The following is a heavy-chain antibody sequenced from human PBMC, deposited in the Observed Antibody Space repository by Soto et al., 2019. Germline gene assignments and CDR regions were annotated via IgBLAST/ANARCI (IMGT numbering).Heavy chain of an antibody. D-gene: IGHD3-16*02. CDR2: IYHSGST. CDR1: GYSISSGYY. CDR3: ARGGLRGDYVWGSYRYDWFDP. Sequence: KPSETLSLTCAVSGYSISSGYYWGWIRQPPGKGLEWIGSIYHSGSTYYNPSLKSRVTISVDTSKNQFSLKLSSVTAADTAAYYCARGGLRGDYVWGSYRYDWFDPWGQGTLVTVSS. J-gene: IGHJ5*02. V-gene: IGHV4-38-2*01.